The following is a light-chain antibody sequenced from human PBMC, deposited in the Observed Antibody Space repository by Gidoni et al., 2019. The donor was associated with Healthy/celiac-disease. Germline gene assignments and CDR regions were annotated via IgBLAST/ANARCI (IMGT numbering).Light chain of an antibody. CDR1: QSVSSSY. V-gene: IGKV3-20*01. CDR3: QQYGSSIT. J-gene: IGKJ5*01. CDR2: GAY. Sequence: ELVLTLSPGPLSLSPGERATLSCRASQSVSSSYLAWYQQKPGQAPRLLIYGAYSRATGIADRVSGRGAGKDFTLTISRLEPEDFAEYYWQQYGSSITFGQGTRLEIK.